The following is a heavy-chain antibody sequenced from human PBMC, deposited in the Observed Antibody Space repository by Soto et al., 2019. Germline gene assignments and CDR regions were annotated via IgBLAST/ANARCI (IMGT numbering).Heavy chain of an antibody. J-gene: IGHJ6*02. V-gene: IGHV4-30-4*01. CDR1: GGSISSGDYY. CDR3: ARGCSDTTCPRPYYGMDV. Sequence: QVQLQESGPGLVKPSQTLSLTCTVSGGSISSGDYYWSWIRQPPGKGLEWIGYIYKGGSTYYNPSLKSRITMSVATSKNQFPLKLNSVTAADTAVYYCARGCSDTTCPRPYYGMDVWGQGTTVTVSS. D-gene: IGHD2-2*01. CDR2: IYKGGST.